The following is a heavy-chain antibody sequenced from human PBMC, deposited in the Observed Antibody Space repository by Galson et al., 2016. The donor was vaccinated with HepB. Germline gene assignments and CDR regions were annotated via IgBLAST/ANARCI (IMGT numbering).Heavy chain of an antibody. V-gene: IGHV6-1*01. CDR3: AREDYSSGWPLNWYFDL. J-gene: IGHJ2*01. Sequence: CAISGDSVSSNSAAWNWIRQSPSRGLEWLGRTYYRSKWYNDYAVSVKSRITINPDTSKNQFSLQLNSVTSEDTAAYYCAREDYSSGWPLNWYFDLWGRGTLVSVSS. CDR2: TYYRSKWYN. D-gene: IGHD6-19*01. CDR1: GDSVSSNSAA.